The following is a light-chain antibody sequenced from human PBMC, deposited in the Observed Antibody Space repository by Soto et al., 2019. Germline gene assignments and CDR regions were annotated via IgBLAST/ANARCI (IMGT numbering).Light chain of an antibody. CDR1: QDINTY. CDR3: QHYDNLLLT. CDR2: DAS. Sequence: DLQMTQSPSYLSASVGDRVTITCQASQDINTYLNWYQQKPGKAPNLLIYDASKLETGVPSRFSGGGSWTDFTFTVTSLQPEDIATYFCQHYDNLLLTFGGGTKVEL. V-gene: IGKV1-33*01. J-gene: IGKJ4*01.